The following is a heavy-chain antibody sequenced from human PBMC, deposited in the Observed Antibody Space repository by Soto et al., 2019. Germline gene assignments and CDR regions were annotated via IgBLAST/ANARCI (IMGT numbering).Heavy chain of an antibody. CDR2: INPNTGGT. CDR1: GYTFTGYY. Sequence: QVQLVQSGAEVKKPGASVKVSCKASGYTFTGYYMHWLRQAPGQGLEWMGWINPNTGGTNYAQKFQGRVTMTRDTSISTGYMELTRLRSDDTAVYYCATREYCGGDCFSYWGQGTLVTVSS. J-gene: IGHJ4*02. CDR3: ATREYCGGDCFSY. D-gene: IGHD2-21*02. V-gene: IGHV1-2*02.